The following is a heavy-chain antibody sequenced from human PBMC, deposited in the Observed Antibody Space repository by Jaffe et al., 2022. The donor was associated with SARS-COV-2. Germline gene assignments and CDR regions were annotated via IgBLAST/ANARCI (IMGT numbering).Heavy chain of an antibody. CDR2: IYTSGST. J-gene: IGHJ5*02. D-gene: IGHD3-9*01. V-gene: IGHV4-61*02. Sequence: QVQLQESGPGLVKPSQTLSLTCTVSGGSISSGSYYWSWIRQPAGKGLEWIGRIYTSGSTNYNPSLKSRVTISVDTSKNQFSLKLSSVTAADTAVYYCARGVIFSGWFDPWGQGTLVTVSS. CDR1: GGSISSGSYY. CDR3: ARGVIFSGWFDP.